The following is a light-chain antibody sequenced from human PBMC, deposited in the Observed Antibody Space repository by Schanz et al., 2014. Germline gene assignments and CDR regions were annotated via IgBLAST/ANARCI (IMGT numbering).Light chain of an antibody. CDR1: QDISNY. Sequence: DIQMTQSPSSLSASVGDRVTITCQASQDISNYLNWYQQKPGKAPKLLIYDASNLETGVPSRFSGSGSGTDFTFTISSLQPEDIATYYCQQYGDYPLTFGGGTRVEIK. V-gene: IGKV1-33*01. CDR3: QQYGDYPLT. J-gene: IGKJ4*01. CDR2: DAS.